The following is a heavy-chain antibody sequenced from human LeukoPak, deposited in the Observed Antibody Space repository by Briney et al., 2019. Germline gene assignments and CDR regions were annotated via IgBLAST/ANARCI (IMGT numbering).Heavy chain of an antibody. V-gene: IGHV4-39*01. Sequence: SETLSLTCAVYGGSFSGYYWAWVRQPPGKGLEWIGSICFSRTTYYNPSLKSRVTMSIDTSKNHFSLKVASVTAADTAVYYCGRHFPETGRDEQPLEYWGQGSLFTVSS. CDR1: GGSFSGYY. CDR3: GRHFPETGRDEQPLEY. D-gene: IGHD3-10*01. CDR2: ICFSRTT. J-gene: IGHJ4*02.